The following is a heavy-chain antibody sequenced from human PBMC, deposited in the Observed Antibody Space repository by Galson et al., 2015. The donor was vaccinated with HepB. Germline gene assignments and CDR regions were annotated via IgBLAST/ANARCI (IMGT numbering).Heavy chain of an antibody. J-gene: IGHJ6*03. CDR1: GGTFSSYA. CDR2: IIPIFGTA. D-gene: IGHD4-17*01. Sequence: SVKVSCKASGGTFSSYAISWVRQAPGQGLEWMGGIIPIFGTANYAQKFQGRVTITADESTSTAYMELSSLRSEDTAVYYCAKRLRPSKGDYYYYYMDVWGKGTTVTVSS. V-gene: IGHV1-69*13. CDR3: AKRLRPSKGDYYYYYMDV.